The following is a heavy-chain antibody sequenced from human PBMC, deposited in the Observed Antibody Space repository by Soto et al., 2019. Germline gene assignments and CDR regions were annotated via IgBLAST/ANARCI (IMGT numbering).Heavy chain of an antibody. CDR2: IIPIFGTA. D-gene: IGHD6-19*01. J-gene: IGHJ4*02. CDR3: AAGYSSGGYDY. V-gene: IGHV1-69*01. CDR1: GGTFSSYA. Sequence: QVQLVQSGAEVKKPGSSVKASCKASGGTFSSYAISWVRQAHGQGLEGMGGIIPIFGTANYAQKFKGRVTITADESTSTAYMELSSLGSEDKAVDYCAAGYSSGGYDYWGQGTLVTVSS.